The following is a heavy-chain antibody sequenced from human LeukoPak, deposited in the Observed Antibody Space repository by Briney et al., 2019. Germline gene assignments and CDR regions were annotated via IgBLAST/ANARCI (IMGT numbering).Heavy chain of an antibody. CDR1: GGSISSYY. CDR3: ARESGIVVVPGLSYFDY. V-gene: IGHV4-59*12. J-gene: IGHJ4*02. Sequence: SETLSLTCTVSGGSISSYYWSWIRQPPGKGLEWIGYIYYSGSTNYNPSLKSRVTISVDTSKNQFSLKLSSVTAADTAVYYCARESGIVVVPGLSYFDYWGQGTLVTVSS. CDR2: IYYSGST. D-gene: IGHD2-2*01.